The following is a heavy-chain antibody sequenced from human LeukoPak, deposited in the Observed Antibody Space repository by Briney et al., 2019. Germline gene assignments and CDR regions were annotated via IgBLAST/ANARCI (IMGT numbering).Heavy chain of an antibody. V-gene: IGHV1-69*05. J-gene: IGHJ3*02. CDR1: GGSISSYG. Sequence: SVKVSCKASGGSISSYGISWVRQAPGQGLEWMGGIIPIFVITNYAQKFQGRVTITTDESTSTAYLELISLTSEDTAVYYCARHFYYDSSGHSILDAFDIWGQGTMVTVSS. CDR2: IIPIFVIT. D-gene: IGHD3-22*01. CDR3: ARHFYYDSSGHSILDAFDI.